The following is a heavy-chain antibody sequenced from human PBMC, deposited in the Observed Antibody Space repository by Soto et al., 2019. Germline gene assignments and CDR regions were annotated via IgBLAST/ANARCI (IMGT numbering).Heavy chain of an antibody. CDR1: GGSIRSTTYY. J-gene: IGHJ5*02. V-gene: IGHV4-39*01. CDR3: VRHWSSSGNNWFDP. D-gene: IGHD1-1*01. Sequence: PSETLSLTCTVSGGSIRSTTYYWAWIRQSPGKGLEWIGSIYYSGTTYYHPSLKSRVTMSVDTPKNQVSLKLSSMTAADTAVYYCVRHWSSSGNNWFDPWGQGTLVTVSS. CDR2: IYYSGTT.